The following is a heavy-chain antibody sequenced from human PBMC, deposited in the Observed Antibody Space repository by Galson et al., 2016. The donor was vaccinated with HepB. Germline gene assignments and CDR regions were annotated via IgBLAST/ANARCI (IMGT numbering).Heavy chain of an antibody. CDR3: ATSDRFAPINYYYYALDV. CDR2: LQGDDRNT. D-gene: IGHD2-21*01. J-gene: IGHJ6*02. Sequence: SLRLSCAASGFIFSNYGMHWVRQAPGLGPEWVAFLQGDDRNTYYADSVRGRFTVSRDNANNLLYLQMNSLRAEDTAVYYCATSDRFAPINYYYYALDVWGQRTTVTVSS. V-gene: IGHV3-30*02. CDR1: GFIFSNYG.